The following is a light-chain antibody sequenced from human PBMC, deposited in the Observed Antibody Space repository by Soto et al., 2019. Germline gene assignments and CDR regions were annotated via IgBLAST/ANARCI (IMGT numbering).Light chain of an antibody. J-gene: IGLJ3*02. Sequence: QPVLTQPPSASGTPGQRVTISCSGSSSNIGSNYVYWYQQLPGTAPKLLIYRNNQRPSGVPDRFSGSKSGTSASLAISGLRSEDEADYYCVAWDDSLSGHWVFGGGTKLTVL. CDR1: SSNIGSNY. CDR2: RNN. V-gene: IGLV1-47*01. CDR3: VAWDDSLSGHWV.